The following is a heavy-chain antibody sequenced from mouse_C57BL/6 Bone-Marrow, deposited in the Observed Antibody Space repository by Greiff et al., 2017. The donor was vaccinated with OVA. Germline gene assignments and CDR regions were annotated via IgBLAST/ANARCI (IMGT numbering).Heavy chain of an antibody. Sequence: EVQLQQSGAELVRPGSSVKMSCKTSGYTFTSYGINWVKQRPGPGLEWIGYIYIGNGYTEYNEKFKGKATLTSDTSSSTAYMQLSSLTSEDSAIYFCAILYYGSSLYWYFDVWGTGTTVTVSS. V-gene: IGHV1-58*01. J-gene: IGHJ1*03. CDR1: GYTFTSYG. CDR2: IYIGNGYT. CDR3: AILYYGSSLYWYFDV. D-gene: IGHD1-1*01.